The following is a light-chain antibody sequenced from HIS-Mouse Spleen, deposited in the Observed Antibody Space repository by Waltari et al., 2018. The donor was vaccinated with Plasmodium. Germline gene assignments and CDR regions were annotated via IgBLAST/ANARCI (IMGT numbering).Light chain of an antibody. CDR1: ALPKKY. J-gene: IGLJ3*02. V-gene: IGLV3-10*01. CDR3: YSTDSSGNHRV. Sequence: SYELTQPPSLSVSPGQTARITCPGDALPKKYAYWYQQKSGPAPGLVIYEDSKRPSGIPERFSGASSGTMATLTISGAQVEDEADYYCYSTDSSGNHRVFGGGTKLTVL. CDR2: EDS.